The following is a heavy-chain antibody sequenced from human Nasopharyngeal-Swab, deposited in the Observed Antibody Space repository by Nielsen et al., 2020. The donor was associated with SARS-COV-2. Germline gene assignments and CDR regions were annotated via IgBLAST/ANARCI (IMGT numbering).Heavy chain of an antibody. CDR2: ISYDGSNK. J-gene: IGHJ4*02. D-gene: IGHD3-10*01. Sequence: GESQKISCAASGFTFSSYAMHWVRQAPGKGLEWVAVISYDGSNKYYADSVKGRFTISRDNSKNTLYLQMNSLRAEDTAVYYCARDHSWFGESGFCEYWGQGTLVTVSS. CDR1: GFTFSSYA. V-gene: IGHV3-30-3*01. CDR3: ARDHSWFGESGFCEY.